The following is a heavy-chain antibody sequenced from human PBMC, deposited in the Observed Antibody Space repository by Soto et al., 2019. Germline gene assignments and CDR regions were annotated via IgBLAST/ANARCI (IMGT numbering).Heavy chain of an antibody. CDR1: GFTFSSYA. CDR3: ARDEVAAAGKVRFYYYYGMDV. J-gene: IGHJ6*02. Sequence: GGSLRLSCAASGFTFSSYAMHWVRQAPGKGLEWVAVISYDGSNKYYADSVKGRFTISRDNSKNTLYLQMNSLRAEDTAVYYCARDEVAAAGKVRFYYYYGMDVWGQGTTVTVSS. CDR2: ISYDGSNK. D-gene: IGHD6-13*01. V-gene: IGHV3-30-3*01.